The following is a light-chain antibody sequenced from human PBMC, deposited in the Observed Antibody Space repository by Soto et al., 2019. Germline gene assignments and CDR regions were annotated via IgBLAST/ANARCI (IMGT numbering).Light chain of an antibody. CDR2: VAS. Sequence: DIRMTQSPSSLSASVGDRVTITCRASQSISTYLNWYQQKPGKAPKLLILVASTLTSGVPSRFSGSGSGTDFTLTISSLQPEDFATYYYQQSYSNTQTFGQGTKVEIK. V-gene: IGKV1-39*01. CDR1: QSISTY. CDR3: QQSYSNTQT. J-gene: IGKJ1*01.